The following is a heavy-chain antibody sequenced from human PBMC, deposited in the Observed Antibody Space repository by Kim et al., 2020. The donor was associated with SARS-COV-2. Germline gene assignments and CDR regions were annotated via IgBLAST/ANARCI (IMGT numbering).Heavy chain of an antibody. CDR2: IIPIFGTA. CDR1: GGTFSSYA. CDR3: ARGAVRGPYYYYGMDV. V-gene: IGHV1-69*13. Sequence: SVKVSCKASGGTFSSYAISWVRQAPGQGLEWMGGIIPIFGTANYAQKFQGRVTITADESTSTAYMELSSLRSEDTAVYYCARGAVRGPYYYYGMDVWGQGTTVTVSS. D-gene: IGHD3-10*01. J-gene: IGHJ6*02.